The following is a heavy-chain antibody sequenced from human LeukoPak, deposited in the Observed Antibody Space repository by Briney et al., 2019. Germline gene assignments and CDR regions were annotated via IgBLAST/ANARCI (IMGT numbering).Heavy chain of an antibody. CDR1: GFTIISNY. CDR2: IYSGGRT. D-gene: IGHD3-16*01. Sequence: GGSLRLSCAASGFTIISNYTSWVRQAPGKGLEWVSVIYSGGRTYYADSVKGRFTRSRDNSKNTLYLQMNSLRAEDTAVYYCARDYVDWGQGTLVTVSS. J-gene: IGHJ4*02. V-gene: IGHV3-53*01. CDR3: ARDYVD.